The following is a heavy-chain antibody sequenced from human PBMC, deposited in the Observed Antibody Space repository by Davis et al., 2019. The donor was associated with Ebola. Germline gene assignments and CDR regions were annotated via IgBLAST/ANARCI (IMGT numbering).Heavy chain of an antibody. J-gene: IGHJ4*02. V-gene: IGHV4-39*07. CDR3: ARDNGAGVFDY. CDR2: INHSGST. Sequence: SETLSLTCTVSGGSVSSGSYYWSWIRQPPGKGLEWIGEINHSGSTNYNPSLKSRVTISVDTSKNQFSLKLSSVTAADTAVYYCARDNGAGVFDYWGQGTLVTVSS. CDR1: GGSVSSGSYY. D-gene: IGHD3-10*01.